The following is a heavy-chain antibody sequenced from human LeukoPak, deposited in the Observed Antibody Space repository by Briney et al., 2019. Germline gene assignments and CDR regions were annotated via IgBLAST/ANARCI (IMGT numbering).Heavy chain of an antibody. CDR2: VYHSGSS. D-gene: IGHD2-21*01. V-gene: IGHV4-4*02. CDR3: ARHSSFDY. J-gene: IGHJ4*02. CDR1: GDSISRDNW. Sequence: SETLSLTCAVSGDSISRDNWWIWFRQPPGKGLEWLGEVYHSGSSNYNPPLKSRVSMSVDKSNNHFSLKLSSVTAADTAVYYCARHSSFDYWGQGTLVTVSS.